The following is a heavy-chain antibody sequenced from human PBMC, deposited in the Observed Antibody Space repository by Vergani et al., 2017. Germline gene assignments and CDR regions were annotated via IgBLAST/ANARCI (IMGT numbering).Heavy chain of an antibody. CDR2: VHRNGNT. J-gene: IGHJ4*02. CDR3: ARQNPYGSAHVDF. D-gene: IGHD3-10*01. V-gene: IGHV4-38-2*02. Sequence: QVQLQESGPGLVKPSQTLSLTCTVSGYSVGSGYYWGWIRQPPGRGLEWIGCVHRNGNTYYTSSLRSRGTISRDTSKNQFSLRLTSVTAADTAVYYCARQNPYGSAHVDFWGRGVLVTVSA. CDR1: GYSVGSGYY.